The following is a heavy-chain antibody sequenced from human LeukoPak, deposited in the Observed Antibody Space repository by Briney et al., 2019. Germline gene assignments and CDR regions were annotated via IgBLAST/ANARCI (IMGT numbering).Heavy chain of an antibody. V-gene: IGHV3-23*01. CDR1: GFTFSSYG. Sequence: GGSLRLSCAGSGFTFSSYGLFWVRQAPGKGLEGVAAIGPRGSDIHYADSVEGRFTISRDNSKTTVYLEMISLRVDDTAIYYCAKDQRAGRTPFLFSLPGYWGQGVLVTVSS. CDR3: AKDQRAGRTPFLFSLPGY. CDR2: IGPRGSDI. D-gene: IGHD1/OR15-1a*01. J-gene: IGHJ4*02.